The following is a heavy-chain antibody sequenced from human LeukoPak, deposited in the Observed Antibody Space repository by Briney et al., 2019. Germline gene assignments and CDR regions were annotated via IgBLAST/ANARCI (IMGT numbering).Heavy chain of an antibody. Sequence: PGRSLRLSCAASGFTFSSYAMHWVRQAPGKGLEWVAVISYDGSNKYYADSVKGRFTISRDNSKNTLYLQMNSLRAEDTAVYYCAREGGGSGGDSVAHHYYYGMDVWGQGTTVTVSS. V-gene: IGHV3-30*04. CDR1: GFTFSSYA. J-gene: IGHJ6*02. CDR2: ISYDGSNK. CDR3: AREGGGSGGDSVAHHYYYGMDV. D-gene: IGHD2-21*02.